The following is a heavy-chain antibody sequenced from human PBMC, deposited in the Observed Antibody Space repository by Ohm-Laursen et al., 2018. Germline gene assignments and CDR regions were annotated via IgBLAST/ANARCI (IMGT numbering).Heavy chain of an antibody. Sequence: SLRLSCAASGFTFRNYVMSWVRQAPGTGLEWVSAISAHGTSTYYADSVKGRFTISRDSSKNTLYLQMNSLRAEDTAVYYCAKDRHSGWSGGRGFFDYWGQGTLVTVSS. J-gene: IGHJ4*02. CDR3: AKDRHSGWSGGRGFFDY. CDR2: ISAHGTST. CDR1: GFTFRNYV. V-gene: IGHV3-23*01. D-gene: IGHD6-19*01.